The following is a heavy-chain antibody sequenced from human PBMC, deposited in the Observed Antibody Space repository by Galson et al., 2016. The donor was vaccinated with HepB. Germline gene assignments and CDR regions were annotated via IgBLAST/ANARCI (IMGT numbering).Heavy chain of an antibody. D-gene: IGHD4-17*01. J-gene: IGHJ3*02. CDR2: IWSDGSNK. V-gene: IGHV3-33*06. Sequence: SLRLSCAGSGFTFSSYGMHWVRQAPGKGLEWVAVIWSDGSNKNYADSVKGRFTISRDNFKNTLYLQMNSLRAEDTAVYYCAKSATKQLRDVNAHDIWGQGTMVTVSS. CDR3: AKSATKQLRDVNAHDI. CDR1: GFTFSSYG.